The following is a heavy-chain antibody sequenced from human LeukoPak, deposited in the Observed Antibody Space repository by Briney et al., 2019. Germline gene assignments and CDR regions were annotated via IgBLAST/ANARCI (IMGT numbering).Heavy chain of an antibody. Sequence: GASVKVSCKASGYTFTGYYMHWVRQAPGQGLEWMGRINPNSGGTNYAQKFQGRVTMTRDTSISTAYMGLSRLRSDDTAVYYCARDTDYGGGSFDYWGQGTLVTVSS. CDR1: GYTFTGYY. J-gene: IGHJ4*02. CDR3: ARDTDYGGGSFDY. CDR2: INPNSGGT. D-gene: IGHD4/OR15-4a*01. V-gene: IGHV1-2*06.